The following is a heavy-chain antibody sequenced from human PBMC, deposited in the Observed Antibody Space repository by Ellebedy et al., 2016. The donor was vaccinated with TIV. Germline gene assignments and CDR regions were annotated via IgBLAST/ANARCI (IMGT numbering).Heavy chain of an antibody. V-gene: IGHV3-23*01. D-gene: IGHD4-17*01. CDR2: ISRTDDST. CDR3: AKDHDDDGDYVFDS. J-gene: IGHJ4*02. CDR1: GFTFSSYV. Sequence: GGSLRLXXTASGFTFSSYVMSWVRQAPGQGLQWVSGISRTDDSTYYADSVKGRFTISRDDPKNTLYLQMNNLRVEDTAVYYCAKDHDDDGDYVFDSWGQGTLVTVSS.